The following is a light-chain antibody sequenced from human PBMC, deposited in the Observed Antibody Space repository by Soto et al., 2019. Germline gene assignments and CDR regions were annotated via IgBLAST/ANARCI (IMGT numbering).Light chain of an antibody. CDR1: QDISYY. Sequence: IQLTQSPSSLSAVVGDRVTITCRASQDISYYLAWYQQKPGKAPKLLIYAASTLQSGVPSRFTGSGSGTDFTLTISSLQPEDFAVYYCQQLDSYPRTFGPGTTVDIK. J-gene: IGKJ3*01. CDR2: AAS. CDR3: QQLDSYPRT. V-gene: IGKV1-9*01.